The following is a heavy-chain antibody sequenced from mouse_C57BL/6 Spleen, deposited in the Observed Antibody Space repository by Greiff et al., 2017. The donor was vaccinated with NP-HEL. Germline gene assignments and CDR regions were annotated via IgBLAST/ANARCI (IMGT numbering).Heavy chain of an antibody. CDR2: IYPGSGST. CDR3: ARWGSGYDYFDY. V-gene: IGHV1-55*01. J-gene: IGHJ2*01. CDR1: GYTFTSYW. D-gene: IGHD3-2*02. Sequence: QVQLQQSGAELVKPGASVKMSCKASGYTFTSYWITWVKQRPGQGLEWIGDIYPGSGSTNYNEKFKSKATLTVDTSSSTAYMQLSSLTSEDSAVYYCARWGSGYDYFDYWGQGTTLTVSS.